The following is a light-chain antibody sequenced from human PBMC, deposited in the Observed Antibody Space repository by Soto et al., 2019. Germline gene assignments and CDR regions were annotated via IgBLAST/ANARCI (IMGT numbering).Light chain of an antibody. CDR1: QGISRY. CDR2: AAS. Sequence: DIQLTQSPSFLSASVGDRVTITCRASQGISRYLAWYQQKPGKPPKLLIYAASTLQSGVTARFSGSGSGTEFTLTISSLQPEDFATYYCQQLNSYPRTFGQGTKVEIK. J-gene: IGKJ1*01. CDR3: QQLNSYPRT. V-gene: IGKV1-9*01.